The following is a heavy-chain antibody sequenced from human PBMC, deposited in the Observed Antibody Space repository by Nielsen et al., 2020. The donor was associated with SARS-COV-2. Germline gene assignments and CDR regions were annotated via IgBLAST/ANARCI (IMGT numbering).Heavy chain of an antibody. CDR3: AILMYY. J-gene: IGHJ4*02. Sequence: GESLKISCAASGFTFDDYAMHWVRQAPGKGLVWVSRINSDGSSTSYADSVKGRFTISRDNAKNTLYLQMNSLRAEDTAVYYCAILMYYWGQGTLVTVSS. CDR2: INSDGSST. V-gene: IGHV3-74*01. CDR1: GFTFDDYA.